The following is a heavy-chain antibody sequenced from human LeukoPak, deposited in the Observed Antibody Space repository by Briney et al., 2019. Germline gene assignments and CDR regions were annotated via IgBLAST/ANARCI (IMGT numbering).Heavy chain of an antibody. CDR1: GFTFSSYG. Sequence: PGRSLRLSCAASGFTFSSYGMHWVRQAPGKGLEWVAVISYDGSNKYYADSVRGRFTISRDNSKNTLYLQMNSLRAEDTAVYYCAKDNYSSGWYRLSVAFDYWGQGTLVTVSS. J-gene: IGHJ4*02. D-gene: IGHD6-19*01. V-gene: IGHV3-30*18. CDR2: ISYDGSNK. CDR3: AKDNYSSGWYRLSVAFDY.